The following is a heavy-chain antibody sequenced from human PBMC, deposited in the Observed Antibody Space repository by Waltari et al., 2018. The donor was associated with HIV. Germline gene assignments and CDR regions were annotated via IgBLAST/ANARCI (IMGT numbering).Heavy chain of an antibody. CDR2: IYTSGST. Sequence: QVQLQESGPGLVKPSQTLSLTCTVSGCSISSGSYYWSWIRKPAGKGLELIGRIYTSGSTNYNPSLKSRVTISVDTSKNQFSLKLRSVTAADTAVYYCARAYYDFWSGTGSSGNWFDPWGQGTLVTVSS. CDR1: GCSISSGSYY. CDR3: ARAYYDFWSGTGSSGNWFDP. J-gene: IGHJ5*02. V-gene: IGHV4-61*02. D-gene: IGHD3-3*01.